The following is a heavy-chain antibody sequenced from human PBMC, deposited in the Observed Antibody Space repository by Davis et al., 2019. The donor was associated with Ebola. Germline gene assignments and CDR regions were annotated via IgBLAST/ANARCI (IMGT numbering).Heavy chain of an antibody. CDR1: GFTFSSYA. D-gene: IGHD2-2*01. CDR2: ISYDGSNK. V-gene: IGHV3-30*18. J-gene: IGHJ6*02. Sequence: GESLKISCAASGFTFSSYAMSWVRQAPGKGLEWVAVISYDGSNKYYADSVKGRFTISRDNSKNTLYLQMNSLRAEDTAVYYCAKAGSSTSLRFHGMDVWGQGTTVTVSS. CDR3: AKAGSSTSLRFHGMDV.